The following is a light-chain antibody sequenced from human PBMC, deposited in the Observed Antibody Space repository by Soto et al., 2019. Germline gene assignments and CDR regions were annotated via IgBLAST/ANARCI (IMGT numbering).Light chain of an antibody. Sequence: DIQMTQSPSSLSASVGDRVTITCRASQGIRNYLAWYQQKPGKVPKLLISAASTLRSGVPSRFSGSGSGTDFTLTVSSLQPEDVATYYCQKYGSAPFTFGPGTRVSIK. V-gene: IGKV1-27*01. CDR2: AAS. CDR1: QGIRNY. J-gene: IGKJ3*01. CDR3: QKYGSAPFT.